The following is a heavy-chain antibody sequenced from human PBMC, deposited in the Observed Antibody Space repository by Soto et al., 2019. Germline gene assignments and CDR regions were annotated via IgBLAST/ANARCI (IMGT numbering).Heavy chain of an antibody. CDR3: AKDQGSSWYEIDY. CDR1: GFTFSSCA. D-gene: IGHD6-13*01. J-gene: IGHJ4*02. V-gene: IGHV3-23*01. Sequence: GGSLRLSCAASGFTFSSCAMGWVRQAPGKGLEWVSAVTGSGGTTNYADFVKGRFTISRDNSKNTLYLQMNSLRAEDTAVYYCAKDQGSSWYEIDYWGQGTLVTVSS. CDR2: VTGSGGTT.